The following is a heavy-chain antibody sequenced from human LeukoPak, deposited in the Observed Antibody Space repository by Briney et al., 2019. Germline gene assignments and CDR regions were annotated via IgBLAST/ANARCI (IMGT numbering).Heavy chain of an antibody. Sequence: GGSLRLSCAAAGLTFSSYEMYWVRQAPGKGLEWVSYISGSGETIYYADSVKGRFTISRDNANKSLYLHMSSLRVEDTAIYYCIPPAAGLRRTISTEYFQHWGQGALVTVSS. CDR2: ISGSGETI. J-gene: IGHJ1*01. D-gene: IGHD6-13*01. V-gene: IGHV3-48*03. CDR1: GLTFSSYE. CDR3: IPPAAGLRRTISTEYFQH.